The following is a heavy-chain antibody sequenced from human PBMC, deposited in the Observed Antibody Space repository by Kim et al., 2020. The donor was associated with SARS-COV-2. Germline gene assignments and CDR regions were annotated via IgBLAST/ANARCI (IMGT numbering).Heavy chain of an antibody. CDR3: ARGRAGVVPSPILGLGPHYDYFIMGC. D-gene: IGHD3-10*01. J-gene: IGHJ6*02. V-gene: IGHV4-34*01. CDR2: SHQSGST. CDR1: GGSFSGHY. Sequence: SETLSLTCAVYGGSFSGHYWSWFRHPPGKGLEWGGESHQSGSTNYNPSLTSRLSVSMDTSRNQFSLKLRSVTAADTGFYYCARGRAGVVPSPILGLGPHYDYFIMGCWGHGTTVTVSS.